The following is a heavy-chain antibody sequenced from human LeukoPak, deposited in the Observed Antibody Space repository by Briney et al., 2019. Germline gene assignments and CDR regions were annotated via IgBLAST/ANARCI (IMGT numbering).Heavy chain of an antibody. Sequence: GGSLRLSCAASGFTFDDYAMHWVRQAPGKGLEWVSGITWNSGSVGYADSVKGRFTISRDNAKNSLYLQMNSLRAEDTALYYCAKDYFSGGSSYYFDCWGQGTLVTVSS. CDR3: AKDYFSGGSSYYFDC. D-gene: IGHD2-15*01. CDR2: ITWNSGSV. J-gene: IGHJ4*02. V-gene: IGHV3-9*01. CDR1: GFTFDDYA.